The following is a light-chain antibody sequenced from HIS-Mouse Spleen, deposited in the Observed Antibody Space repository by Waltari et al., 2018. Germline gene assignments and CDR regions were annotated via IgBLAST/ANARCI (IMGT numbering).Light chain of an antibody. CDR3: QQYGSSPGT. CDR1: QSVSSSY. J-gene: IGKJ1*01. Sequence: EIVLTQSPGTLSLSPGERATLPGRASQSVSSSYLAWYQQKPGQAPRLLIYGASSRATGIPDRFSGSGSGTDFTLTISRLEPEDFAVYYCQQYGSSPGTFGQGTKVEIK. V-gene: IGKV3-20*01. CDR2: GAS.